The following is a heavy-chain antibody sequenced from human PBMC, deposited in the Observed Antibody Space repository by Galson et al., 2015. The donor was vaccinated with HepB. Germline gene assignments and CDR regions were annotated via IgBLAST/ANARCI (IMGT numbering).Heavy chain of an antibody. CDR3: ARGPYYDILTGGGRDYYYGMDV. CDR2: IYSGGST. Sequence: SLRLSCAASGFTVSSNYMSWVRQAPGKGLEWVSVIYSGGSTYYADSVKGRFTITRHNSKNTLYLQMKIMRAEDTAVYYCARGPYYDILTGGGRDYYYGMDVWGQGSTVTVSS. V-gene: IGHV3-53*04. CDR1: GFTVSSNY. J-gene: IGHJ6*02. D-gene: IGHD3-9*01.